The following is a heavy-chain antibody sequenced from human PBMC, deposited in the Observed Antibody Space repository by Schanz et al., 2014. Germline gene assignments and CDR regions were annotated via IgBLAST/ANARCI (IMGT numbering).Heavy chain of an antibody. CDR1: GFIFSSYW. CDR2: INSDGSTT. Sequence: EVQLVESGGGLVKPGGSLRLSCVASGFIFSSYWMHWVRQAPGKGLVWVSRINSDGSTTIYADSVKGRFTISRDNAKNTLYLQMNSLRAEDTAVYYCARPLGPNYYYYGLDVWGQGTTVTVSS. CDR3: ARPLGPNYYYYGLDV. V-gene: IGHV3-74*02. J-gene: IGHJ6*02.